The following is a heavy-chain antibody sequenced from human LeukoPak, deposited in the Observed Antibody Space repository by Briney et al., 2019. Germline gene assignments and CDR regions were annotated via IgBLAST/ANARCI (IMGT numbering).Heavy chain of an antibody. V-gene: IGHV3-48*01. CDR2: IGSSSSPI. CDR1: GFTFSAYS. D-gene: IGHD4-11*01. J-gene: IGHJ4*02. CDR3: ARDQAYSFDY. Sequence: GGSLRLSCAASGFTFSAYSMNWVRQAPEKGLEWVSYIGSSSSPIYYADSVKGRFTISRDNTKNSLYLQMDSLSAEDTAVYYCARDQAYSFDYWGQGTLVTVSS.